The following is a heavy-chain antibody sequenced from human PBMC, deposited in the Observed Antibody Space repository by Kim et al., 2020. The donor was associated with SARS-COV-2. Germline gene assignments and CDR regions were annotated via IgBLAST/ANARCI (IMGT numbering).Heavy chain of an antibody. V-gene: IGHV3-30*18. CDR1: GFTFRICG. CDR3: AKDLEYRVTSVDY. CDR2: ISWDGNNK. D-gene: IGHD2-2*01. Sequence: GGSLRLSCAASGFTFRICGMHWVRQAPGKGLEGVAVISWDGNNKYYADSVKGRFTISRDNSKNTLYLQMNSLRADDTAVYYCAKDLEYRVTSVDYWGQGTLVTVSS. J-gene: IGHJ4*02.